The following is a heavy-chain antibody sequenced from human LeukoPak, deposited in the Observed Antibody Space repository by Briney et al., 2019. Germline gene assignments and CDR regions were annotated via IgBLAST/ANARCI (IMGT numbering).Heavy chain of an antibody. D-gene: IGHD6-13*01. Sequence: AGGSLRLSCAVSGFPFNAYWMTWVRQAPGKGLEWVANIRQDGDTKYYVDSVKGRFTISRDNAMNSLYLQMNSLRAEDTAIYYCARSLPYGTTWYGRSDFWGQGTLVTVSS. J-gene: IGHJ4*02. CDR3: ARSLPYGTTWYGRSDF. CDR1: GFPFNAYW. V-gene: IGHV3-7*03. CDR2: IRQDGDTK.